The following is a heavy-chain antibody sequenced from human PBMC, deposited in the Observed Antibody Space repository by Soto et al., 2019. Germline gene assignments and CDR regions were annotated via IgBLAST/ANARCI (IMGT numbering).Heavy chain of an antibody. Sequence: QVQLQGSGPRLVKPSQTLSLTCTVSGDSISDVNYYWSWIRQPPDKGLEWVGDIYDGGTTYSNPSLKVRLTVSIDSPTYPFSPKLSSMRAAHTVVSCFTRGPSGAKVDYWGPGILVTVSS. D-gene: IGHD3-16*01. J-gene: IGHJ4*02. CDR2: IYDGGTT. V-gene: IGHV4-30-4*01. CDR3: TRGPSGAKVDY. CDR1: GDSISDVNYY.